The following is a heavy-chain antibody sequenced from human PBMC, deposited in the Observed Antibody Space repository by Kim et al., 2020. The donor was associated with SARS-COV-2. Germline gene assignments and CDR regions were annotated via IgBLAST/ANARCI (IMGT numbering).Heavy chain of an antibody. CDR3: ARGREVLVVYTYYFDY. CDR2: INPNSGGT. D-gene: IGHD2-8*02. CDR1: GYTFTGYY. Sequence: ASVKVSCKASGYTFTGYYMHWVRQAPGQGLEWMGRINPNSGGTNYAQKFQGRVTMTRDTSISTAYMELSRLRSDDTAVYYCARGREVLVVYTYYFDYWGQGTLVTVSS. V-gene: IGHV1-2*06. J-gene: IGHJ4*02.